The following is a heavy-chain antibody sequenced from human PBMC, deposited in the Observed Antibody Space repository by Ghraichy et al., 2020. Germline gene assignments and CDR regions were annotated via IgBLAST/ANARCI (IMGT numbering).Heavy chain of an antibody. J-gene: IGHJ6*02. V-gene: IGHV1-18*01. CDR3: ARAELLWFGELLQSYYYYGMDV. CDR1: GYTFTSYG. CDR2: ISAYNGNT. D-gene: IGHD3-10*01. Sequence: ASVKVSCKASGYTFTSYGISWVRQAPGQGLKWMGWISAYNGNTNYAQKLQGRVTMTTDTSTSTAYMELRSLRSDDTAVYYCARAELLWFGELLQSYYYYGMDVWGQGTTVTVSS.